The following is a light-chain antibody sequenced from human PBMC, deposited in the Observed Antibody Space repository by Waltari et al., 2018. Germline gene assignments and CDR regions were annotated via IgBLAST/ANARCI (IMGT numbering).Light chain of an antibody. CDR1: SANIGSNP. J-gene: IGLJ1*01. V-gene: IGLV1-44*01. Sequence: QSVLTQPPSASGTPGQRVTISCSGSSANIGSNPVNWYQHLPGTAPKLLINNNSQPPSGCPDLFSGSKSVTSASLAISGLLADDDAEYYCAAWDDSLSGYVFVTWTNVSVL. CDR2: NNS. CDR3: AAWDDSLSGYV.